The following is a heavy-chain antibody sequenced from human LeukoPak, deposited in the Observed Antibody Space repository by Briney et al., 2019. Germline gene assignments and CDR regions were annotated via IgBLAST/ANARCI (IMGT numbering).Heavy chain of an antibody. J-gene: IGHJ4*02. CDR1: GYTFSGDY. V-gene: IGHV1-2*02. Sequence: ASVKVSCKASGYTFSGDYMHWVRQAPGQGLEWMGWIDPKSGGTKFAQRFQGRVTMTRDTSITTGYMELSSLTPDDTAVYYCARWRGYSSGWSGPFDDWGQGTLVTVSS. CDR2: IDPKSGGT. CDR3: ARWRGYSSGWSGPFDD. D-gene: IGHD6-19*01.